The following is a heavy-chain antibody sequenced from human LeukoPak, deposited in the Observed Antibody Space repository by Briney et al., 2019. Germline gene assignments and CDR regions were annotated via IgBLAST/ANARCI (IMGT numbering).Heavy chain of an antibody. Sequence: ASVKVSCKASGYTFTGYYMHWVRQAPGQGLEWMGWINPNSGGTNYAQKFQGRVTMTRDTSISTAYMELSRLRSDDTAVYYCARAEDLYYYDSSGYYDYWGQGTLVTVSS. CDR1: GYTFTGYY. CDR3: ARAEDLYYYDSSGYYDY. D-gene: IGHD3-22*01. CDR2: INPNSGGT. V-gene: IGHV1-2*02. J-gene: IGHJ4*02.